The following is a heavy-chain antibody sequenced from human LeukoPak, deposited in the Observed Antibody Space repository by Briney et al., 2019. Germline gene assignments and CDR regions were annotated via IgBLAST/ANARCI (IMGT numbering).Heavy chain of an antibody. CDR1: GFTFSTFW. D-gene: IGHD4-23*01. J-gene: IGHJ4*02. CDR3: ARGRGGAVVTRFDY. V-gene: IGHV3-7*01. CDR2: IKEDGSER. Sequence: GGSLRLSCAASGFTFSTFWMNWVRQAPGKGLEWLAYIKEDGSERTYVDSVKGRFTISRDNAKNSLFLQMNSLRAEDTAVYYCARGRGGAVVTRFDYWGLGTLVTASS.